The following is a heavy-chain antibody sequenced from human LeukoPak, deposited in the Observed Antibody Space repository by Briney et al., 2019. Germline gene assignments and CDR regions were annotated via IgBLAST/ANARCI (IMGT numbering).Heavy chain of an antibody. CDR3: ARERRDGYNYDY. D-gene: IGHD5-24*01. V-gene: IGHV1-2*02. Sequence: ASVKVSCKASGYTFTGYYMHWVRQAPGQGLEWMGWINPNSGGTNYAQKFQGRVTMTRDMSISTAYMELSRLRTDDTAVYYCARERRDGYNYDYWGQGTLVTVSS. CDR1: GYTFTGYY. CDR2: INPNSGGT. J-gene: IGHJ4*02.